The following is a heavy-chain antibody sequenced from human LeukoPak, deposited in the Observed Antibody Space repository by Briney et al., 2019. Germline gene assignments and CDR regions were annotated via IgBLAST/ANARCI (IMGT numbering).Heavy chain of an antibody. J-gene: IGHJ4*02. CDR2: IRSDGSIK. CDR3: ARGYDISDY. D-gene: IGHD3-9*01. V-gene: IGHV3-30*02. CDR1: GFTFDNYG. Sequence: GGSLRLSCAASGFTFDNYGMHWVRQAPGKGLEWVAFIRSDGSIKYYADSVKGRFTISRDNAKNSLYLQMNSLRAEDTAMYYCARGYDISDYWGQGTVVTVSS.